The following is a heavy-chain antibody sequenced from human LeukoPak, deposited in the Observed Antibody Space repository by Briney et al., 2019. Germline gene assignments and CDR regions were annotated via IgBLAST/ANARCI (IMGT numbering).Heavy chain of an antibody. CDR2: INHSGST. CDR1: GGSFSGYY. D-gene: IGHD3-22*01. CDR3: ARVYYYDSSGYYHPPSYFDR. J-gene: IGHJ2*01. Sequence: SETLSLTCAVYGGSFSGYYWSWIRQPPGKGLEWIGEINHSGSTNYNPSLKSRVTISVDTSKNQFSLKLSSVTAADKAVYYCARVYYYDSSGYYHPPSYFDRWGRGTLVTVSS. V-gene: IGHV4-34*01.